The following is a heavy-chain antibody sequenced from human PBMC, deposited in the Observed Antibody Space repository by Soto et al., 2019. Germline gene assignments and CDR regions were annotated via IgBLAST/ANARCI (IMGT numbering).Heavy chain of an antibody. V-gene: IGHV3-64*01. D-gene: IGHD6-13*01. Sequence: EVQLVESGGGLVQPGGSLRLSCAASGFTFSSYAMHWVRQAPGKGLEYVSAISSNGGSTYYANSVKGRFTISRDNSKNTLYLQMGSLRAEDMAVYYCARSRIAAAGTDEGGFDYWGQGTLVTVSS. J-gene: IGHJ4*02. CDR1: GFTFSSYA. CDR2: ISSNGGST. CDR3: ARSRIAAAGTDEGGFDY.